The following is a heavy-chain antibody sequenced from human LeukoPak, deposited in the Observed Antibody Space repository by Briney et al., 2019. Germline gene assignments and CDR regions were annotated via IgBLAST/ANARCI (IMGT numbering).Heavy chain of an antibody. CDR3: ARGLGISKSFDY. CDR1: GGSISNYY. J-gene: IGHJ4*02. V-gene: IGHV4-59*01. Sequence: SETLSLTCTVSGGSISNYYWSWIWQPPGKGLEWIGYIHYSGSTNYNPSLKSRVTISIDTSKNQFSLKLSSVTAADTAVYYCARGLGISKSFDYWGQGTLVTVSS. CDR2: IHYSGST. D-gene: IGHD2-15*01.